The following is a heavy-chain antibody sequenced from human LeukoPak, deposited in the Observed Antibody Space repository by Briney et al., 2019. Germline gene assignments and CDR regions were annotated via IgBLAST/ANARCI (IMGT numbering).Heavy chain of an antibody. J-gene: IGHJ4*02. CDR1: GFTFDDYT. CDR2: ISWDGGST. Sequence: GGSLRLSCAASGFTFDDYTMHWVRQAPGKGLEWVSLISWDGGSTYYADSVKGRFTISRDNSKNSLYLQMNSLRTEDTALYYCAKDCGGRYYYDPVCYWGQGTLVTVSS. CDR3: AKDCGGRYYYDPVCY. D-gene: IGHD3-22*01. V-gene: IGHV3-43*01.